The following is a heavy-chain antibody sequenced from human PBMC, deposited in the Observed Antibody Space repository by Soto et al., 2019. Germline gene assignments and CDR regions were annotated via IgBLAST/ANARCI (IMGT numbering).Heavy chain of an antibody. CDR3: AKDPDYYGSYYSYGMDV. J-gene: IGHJ6*02. Sequence: PGGSLRLSCAASGFTFSSYGMHWVRQAPGKGLEWVAVISYDGSNKYYADSVKGRFTISRDNSKNTLYLQMNSLRAEDTAVYYCAKDPDYYGSYYSYGMDVWGQGTTVTVSS. CDR1: GFTFSSYG. CDR2: ISYDGSNK. D-gene: IGHD3-10*01. V-gene: IGHV3-30*18.